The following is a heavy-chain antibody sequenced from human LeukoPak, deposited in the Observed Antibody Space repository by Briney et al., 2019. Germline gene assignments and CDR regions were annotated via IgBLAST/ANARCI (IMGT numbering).Heavy chain of an antibody. CDR1: GASIRSGDHH. CDR2: IYFSGSR. V-gene: IGHV4-30-4*08. Sequence: SQTLSLTCSVSGASIRSGDHHWSWLRQSPGKGLEWIGYIYFSGSRSSNPSLRSRLTISVDTSKNQFSLKLNSVTAADTAVYYCARVPGDILTGSADAFDIWGQGTMVTVSS. CDR3: ARVPGDILTGSADAFDI. D-gene: IGHD3-9*01. J-gene: IGHJ3*02.